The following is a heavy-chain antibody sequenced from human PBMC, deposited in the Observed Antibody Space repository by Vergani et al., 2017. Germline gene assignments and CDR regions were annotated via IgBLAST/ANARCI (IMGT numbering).Heavy chain of an antibody. CDR1: GGSFNDYW. Sequence: QVQLQESGPGLVKPSETLSLTCAIYGGSFNDYWWTWIRQPPGKGLEWIGEIRHDGITHYSPSLKSRVTISIDTSTHQFSLNLRSVTAAETAVYYCAREGDCTNGVCFTLVDVWGQGALVTVSS. CDR3: AREGDCTNGVCFTLVDV. J-gene: IGHJ4*02. CDR2: IRHDGIT. D-gene: IGHD2-8*01. V-gene: IGHV4-34*01.